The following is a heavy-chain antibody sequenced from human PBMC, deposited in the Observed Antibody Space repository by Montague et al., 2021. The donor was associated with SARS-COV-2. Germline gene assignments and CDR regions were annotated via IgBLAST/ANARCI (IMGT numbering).Heavy chain of an antibody. CDR2: IYSNDEK. CDR1: GFSLSTPNVG. CDR3: AHLIRYYDIFTGIPFDD. D-gene: IGHD3-9*01. J-gene: IGHJ4*02. V-gene: IGHV2-5*01. Sequence: PALVKPTQTLTLTCTFSGFSLSTPNVGVGWIRQPPGKALEWVAVIYSNDEKRYSPSLRNRLTITKDTAKNQVVLSLTCVDPVDTATYYCAHLIRYYDIFTGIPFDDWGQGSQVTVSS.